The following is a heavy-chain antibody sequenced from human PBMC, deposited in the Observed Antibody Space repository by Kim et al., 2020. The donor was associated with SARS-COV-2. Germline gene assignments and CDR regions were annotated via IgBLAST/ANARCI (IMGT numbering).Heavy chain of an antibody. V-gene: IGHV4-61*01. J-gene: IGHJ4*01. CDR3: ARVGLYSGSYDFDF. Sequence: SETLSLTCTVSGDSVSSNSYYWSWIRQPPGKGLEWIGYIYHNGRTNYNPSLKSRVTVSVDTSKNQSSLRLRSVTAADTAVYYFARVGLYSGSYDFDFWG. CDR2: IYHNGRT. CDR1: GDSVSSNSYY. D-gene: IGHD1-26*01.